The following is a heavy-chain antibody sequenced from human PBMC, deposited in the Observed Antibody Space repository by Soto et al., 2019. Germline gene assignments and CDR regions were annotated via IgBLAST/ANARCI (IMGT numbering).Heavy chain of an antibody. CDR3: ARGGLAGYCTGTNCRTGGWFDP. CDR2: TIYSGST. D-gene: IGHD2-2*01. V-gene: IGHV4-30-4*08. J-gene: IGHJ5*02. CDR1: GDSISSGGYY. Sequence: SETLSLTCTVSGDSISSGGYYWSWIRQPPGKGLEWIGDTIYSGSTYYNPSLMSRVGISLDTSKNQFSLRLSSVTAADTAAYYCARGGLAGYCTGTNCRTGGWFDPWGQGTLVTVSS.